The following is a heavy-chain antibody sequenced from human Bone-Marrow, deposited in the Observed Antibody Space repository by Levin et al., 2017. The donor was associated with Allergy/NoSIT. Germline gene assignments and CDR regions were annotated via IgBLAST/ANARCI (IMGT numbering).Heavy chain of an antibody. Sequence: GGSLRLSCTASGFTFHDYEMNWVRQAPGKGPEWVSYISTGGTTTFYADSVKGRFTVSRDNAKNSMFLLMNSLRVEDTAVYYCARDLIASAHFDSWGQGTLVTVSS. CDR2: ISTGGTTT. J-gene: IGHJ4*02. V-gene: IGHV3-48*03. D-gene: IGHD6-13*01. CDR3: ARDLIASAHFDS. CDR1: GFTFHDYE.